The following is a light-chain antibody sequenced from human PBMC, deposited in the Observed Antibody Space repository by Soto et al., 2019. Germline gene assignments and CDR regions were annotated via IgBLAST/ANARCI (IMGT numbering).Light chain of an antibody. V-gene: IGLV2-23*01. J-gene: IGLJ3*02. CDR3: CSYAGTGTWV. CDR2: EGS. CDR1: SSDIGSYNL. Sequence: QSALTQPASVSGSPGQSISISCTGTSSDIGSYNLVSWYQQHPGKAPKLIIYEGSKRPSGVSNRLSGSRSGNTASLTISGLQAEDEADYYCCSYAGTGTWVFGGGTKLTVL.